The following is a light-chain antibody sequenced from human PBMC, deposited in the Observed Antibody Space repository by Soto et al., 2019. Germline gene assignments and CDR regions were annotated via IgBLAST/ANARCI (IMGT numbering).Light chain of an antibody. CDR2: QVS. Sequence: SALPQPPSASGSPGQSVTIACTGTSSDVGGYYYVSWYRHHPGKAPKLMIYQVSTRPSGVSNRFSGSKSGNTASLTISGLQAEDEADYYCGSHISSNTVYV. CDR3: GSHISSNTVYV. CDR1: SSDVGGYYY. V-gene: IGLV2-14*01. J-gene: IGLJ1*01.